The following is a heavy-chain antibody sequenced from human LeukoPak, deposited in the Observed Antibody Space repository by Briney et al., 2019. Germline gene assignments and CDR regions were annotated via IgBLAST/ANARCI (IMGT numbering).Heavy chain of an antibody. V-gene: IGHV4-31*03. Sequence: PSQTLSLTCTVSSRSLSSGGYYWSWIRQHPGKGLEWIGYIYYSGSTYYNPSLKSRVTISVDTSKNQFSLKLSSMTAADTAVYYCARVYCSSTSCYAPWFDPWGQGTLVTVSS. J-gene: IGHJ5*02. CDR1: SRSLSSGGYY. D-gene: IGHD2-2*01. CDR2: IYYSGST. CDR3: ARVYCSSTSCYAPWFDP.